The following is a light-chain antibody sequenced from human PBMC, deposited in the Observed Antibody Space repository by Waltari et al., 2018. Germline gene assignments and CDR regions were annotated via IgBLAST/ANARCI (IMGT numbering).Light chain of an antibody. Sequence: DIQMTQSPSSLSASVGDRVTITCRESPNISSYLNWYQKKPGKATKLLIYDASRLQSGAPSRFSGSGSVTDFTLTISSLQPEDFATYFCQQSYSLSFTFGPGTKVDIK. CDR1: PNISSY. J-gene: IGKJ3*01. V-gene: IGKV1-39*01. CDR2: DAS. CDR3: QQSYSLSFT.